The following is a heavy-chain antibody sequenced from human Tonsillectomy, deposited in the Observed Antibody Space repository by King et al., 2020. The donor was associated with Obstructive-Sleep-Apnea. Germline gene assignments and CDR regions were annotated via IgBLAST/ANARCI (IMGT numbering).Heavy chain of an antibody. J-gene: IGHJ4*02. Sequence: QLQESGPGLVKPSQTLSLTCTVSGGSISSGGYYWSWIRQHPGKGLEWIGYIYYSGSTYYNPSLKSRVTISVDTSKNQCSLKLSSVTAADTAVYYCARYPTYYYDSSGYSPFDYWGQGTLVTVSS. CDR1: GGSISSGGYY. CDR3: ARYPTYYYDSSGYSPFDY. CDR2: IYYSGST. V-gene: IGHV4-31*03. D-gene: IGHD3-22*01.